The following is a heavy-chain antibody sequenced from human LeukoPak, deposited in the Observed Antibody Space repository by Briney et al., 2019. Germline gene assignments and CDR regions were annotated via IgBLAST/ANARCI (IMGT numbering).Heavy chain of an antibody. CDR2: IYYSGST. CDR1: GGSISSYY. J-gene: IGHJ6*03. D-gene: IGHD4-17*01. CDR3: ARIGVEYGDSMVMDV. Sequence: SETLSLTCTVSGGSISSYYWSWIRQPPGKGLEWIGYIYYSGSTNYNPSLKSRVTISVDTSKNQFSLKLSSVTAADTAVYYCARIGVEYGDSMVMDVWGKGTTVTVSS. V-gene: IGHV4-59*01.